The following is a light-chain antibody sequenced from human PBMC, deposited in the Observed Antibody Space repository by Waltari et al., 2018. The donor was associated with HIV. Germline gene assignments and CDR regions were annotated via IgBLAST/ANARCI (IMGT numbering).Light chain of an antibody. J-gene: IGLJ2*01. Sequence: SYVLTQPPSVSVAPGKTARITCGGTNIGSKSVYWYQQKPGQAPLLVIYYDSARPSGIPERFSGSNSGNTATLTISRVEAGDEADYYCQVWDSSSDHVVFGGGTNLTVL. CDR2: YDS. V-gene: IGLV3-21*04. CDR3: QVWDSSSDHVV. CDR1: NIGSKS.